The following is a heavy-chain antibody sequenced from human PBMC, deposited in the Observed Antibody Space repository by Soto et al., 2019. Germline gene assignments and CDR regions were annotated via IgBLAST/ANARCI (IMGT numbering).Heavy chain of an antibody. CDR2: IYYSGST. V-gene: IGHV4-39*01. Sequence: SETLSLTCTVSGGSISSSSHYWGWIRQPPGKGLEWIGSIYYSGSTYYNPSLKSRVTISVDTSKNQFSLKLSSVTAADTAVYYCARTAPDYSDYYYMDVWRKGTTVTVSS. CDR1: GGSISSSSHY. D-gene: IGHD4-4*01. J-gene: IGHJ6*03. CDR3: ARTAPDYSDYYYMDV.